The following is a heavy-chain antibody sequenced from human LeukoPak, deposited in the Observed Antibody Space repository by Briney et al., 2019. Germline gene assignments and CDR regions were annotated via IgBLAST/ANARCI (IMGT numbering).Heavy chain of an antibody. J-gene: IGHJ4*02. CDR3: ARGGSLDIVVVPAAMPAATMYCGGDCFDY. CDR2: IYTSGST. CDR1: GGSISSYY. Sequence: SETLSLTCTVSGGSISSYYWSWIRQPAGKGLEWIGRIYTSGSTHYNPSLKSRVTMSVDTSKNQFSLKLSSVTAADTAVYYCARGGSLDIVVVPAAMPAATMYCGGDCFDYWGQGTLVTVSS. D-gene: IGHD2-2*03. V-gene: IGHV4-4*07.